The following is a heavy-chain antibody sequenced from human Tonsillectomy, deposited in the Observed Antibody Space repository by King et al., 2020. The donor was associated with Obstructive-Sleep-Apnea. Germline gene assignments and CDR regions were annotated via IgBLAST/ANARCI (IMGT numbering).Heavy chain of an antibody. J-gene: IGHJ4*02. V-gene: IGHV4-39*07. CDR3: ARELGGWNFFDF. CDR1: GGSISNSSYF. D-gene: IGHD6-19*01. Sequence: QLQESGPGLVKPSETLSLTCTVSGGSISNSSYFWGWIRQPPGKGLEWIGSLYYTGNTYYNPSLKSRVTISVDTSKKQFSLRLSSVTAADTAVYYCARELGGWNFFDFWGQGTLVTVSS. CDR2: LYYTGNT.